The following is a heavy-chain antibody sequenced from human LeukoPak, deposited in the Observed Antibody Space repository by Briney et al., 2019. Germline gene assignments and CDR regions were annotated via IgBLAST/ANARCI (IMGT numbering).Heavy chain of an antibody. Sequence: PSETLSLTCAVYGGSFSGYYWTWIRHTPEKGLEWIGEINHSGSTNYNPSLKSRVTISVDTSKNQFSLKLSSVTAADTAVYYCARGRAFDIWGQGTMVTVSS. J-gene: IGHJ3*02. CDR2: INHSGST. V-gene: IGHV4-34*01. CDR1: GGSFSGYY. CDR3: ARGRAFDI.